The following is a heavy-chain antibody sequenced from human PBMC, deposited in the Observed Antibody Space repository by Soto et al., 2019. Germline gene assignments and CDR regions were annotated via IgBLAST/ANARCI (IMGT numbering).Heavy chain of an antibody. CDR1: GFSFSTYA. V-gene: IGHV3-30*18. CDR2: VSHDGRNT. J-gene: IGHJ4*02. D-gene: IGHD6-19*01. Sequence: GGSLRLSCAASGFSFSTYAMHWVRQAPGKGLEWVAVVSHDGRNTHYADSVKGRFTISRDSSKNTVSLEMTSLRAEDTAVYYCAKGGRQWLVTSDFNYWGQGALVTVSS. CDR3: AKGGRQWLVTSDFNY.